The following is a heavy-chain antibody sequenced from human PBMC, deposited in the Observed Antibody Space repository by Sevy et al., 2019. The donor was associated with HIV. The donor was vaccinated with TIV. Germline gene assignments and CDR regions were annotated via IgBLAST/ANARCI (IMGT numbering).Heavy chain of an antibody. V-gene: IGHV1-2*02. Sequence: ASVKVSCKASGYTFTEYYVHWLRQAPGQGLEWMGLINPQTGGTYFAKKFQDRVTLTTATSINAVYMELSGLKFDDTAVFYCARMGDYFDTSGYYPLKYWGLGTLVTVSS. CDR2: INPQTGGT. CDR1: GYTFTEYY. J-gene: IGHJ4*02. D-gene: IGHD3-22*01. CDR3: ARMGDYFDTSGYYPLKY.